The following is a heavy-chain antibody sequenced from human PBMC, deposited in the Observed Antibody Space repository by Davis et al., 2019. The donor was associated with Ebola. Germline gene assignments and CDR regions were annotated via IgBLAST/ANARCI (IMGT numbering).Heavy chain of an antibody. Sequence: GESLKISCAASGFTFSSYAMSWVRQAPGKGLEWVSAISGSGGSTYYADSVKGRFTIYRDTSKNTLYLQMNSLRAEDTAVYYCVYAAGYYYYGMDVWGQGTTVTVSS. CDR1: GFTFSSYA. CDR3: VYAAGYYYYGMDV. CDR2: ISGSGGST. J-gene: IGHJ6*02. V-gene: IGHV3-23*01. D-gene: IGHD2-8*01.